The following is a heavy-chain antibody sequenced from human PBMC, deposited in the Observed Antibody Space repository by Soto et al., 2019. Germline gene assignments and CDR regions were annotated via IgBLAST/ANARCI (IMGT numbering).Heavy chain of an antibody. D-gene: IGHD2-2*01. CDR2: ISYTGNT. J-gene: IGHJ5*02. Sequence: SETLSLTCTVSGGSISSGGYYWSWVHQHPGKGLEWIGYISYTGNTNYNPSLKSRATISVDTFKSQFSLKLSSVTAADTAVYYCATIGYCTSSSCPFDPWGQGTLVTVSS. CDR3: ATIGYCTSSSCPFDP. CDR1: GGSISSGGYY. V-gene: IGHV4-61*08.